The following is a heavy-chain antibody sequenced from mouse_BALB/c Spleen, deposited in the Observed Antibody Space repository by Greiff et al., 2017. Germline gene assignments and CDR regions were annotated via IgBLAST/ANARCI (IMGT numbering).Heavy chain of an antibody. CDR2: ISSGSSTI. D-gene: IGHD2-1*01. CDR1: GFTFSSFG. Sequence: EVKLMESGGGLVQPGGSLKLSCAASGFTFSSFGMHWVRQAPEKGLEWVAYISSGSSTIYYADTVKGRFTISRDNPKNTLFLQMTSLRSEDTAMYYCARSIYYGKDYAMDYWGQGTSVTVSS. V-gene: IGHV5-17*02. CDR3: ARSIYYGKDYAMDY. J-gene: IGHJ4*01.